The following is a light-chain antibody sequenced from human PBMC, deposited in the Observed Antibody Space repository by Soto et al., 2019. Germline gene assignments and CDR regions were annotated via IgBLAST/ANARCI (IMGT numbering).Light chain of an antibody. J-gene: IGKJ4*01. CDR2: DAS. Sequence: EIVLTQSPATLSLSPGERATLSCRASQSVSSYLAWYQQKPGQAPRLLIYDASNRATGIPARFSGSGSGTDFTLTTSSLEPEDFAVHYRQQRTTSLTFGGRTKVEIK. CDR1: QSVSSY. V-gene: IGKV3-11*01. CDR3: QQRTTSLT.